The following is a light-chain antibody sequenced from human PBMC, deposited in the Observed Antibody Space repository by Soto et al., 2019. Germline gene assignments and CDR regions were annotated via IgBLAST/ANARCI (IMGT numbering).Light chain of an antibody. Sequence: EIVLTQSPGTLSLSPGERATLSCRASQSVSNNYLAWYQQKLGQAPRLLIYGASSRATGIPDRFSGSGSGTDFTLTISRLEPEDFAVYYCQQYYTSPWTFGQGTKVEIK. CDR2: GAS. CDR1: QSVSNNY. CDR3: QQYYTSPWT. J-gene: IGKJ1*01. V-gene: IGKV3-20*01.